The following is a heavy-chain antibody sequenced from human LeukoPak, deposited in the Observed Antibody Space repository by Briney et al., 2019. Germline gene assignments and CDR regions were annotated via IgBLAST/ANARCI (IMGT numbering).Heavy chain of an antibody. CDR2: ITGSGDGT. Sequence: GGSLRLSCAASGFTFSSYAMMWVRQAPGKRLEWISSITGSGDGTYYADSVRGRFTISRDNSDNTLYPQVNSLRAEDTAVYFCVKGFVHPTYYFDYWGQGTLVTVSS. CDR3: VKGFVHPTYYFDY. V-gene: IGHV3-23*01. D-gene: IGHD3-10*01. J-gene: IGHJ4*02. CDR1: GFTFSSYA.